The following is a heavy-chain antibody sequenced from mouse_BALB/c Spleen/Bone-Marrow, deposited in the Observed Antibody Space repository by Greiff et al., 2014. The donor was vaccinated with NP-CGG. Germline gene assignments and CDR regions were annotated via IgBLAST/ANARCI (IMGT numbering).Heavy chain of an antibody. Sequence: QVQLQQSGAELVKPGASVKLSCKASGYTFTSYWTHWVKQRPGQGLEWIGEINPSNGRTNYNEKFKSKATLTVDKSSSTAYMQLSSLTSEDSAVYYCARLLLRFYALDYWGQGTSVTVSS. D-gene: IGHD1-1*01. J-gene: IGHJ4*01. CDR3: ARLLLRFYALDY. CDR1: GYTFTSYW. CDR2: INPSNGRT. V-gene: IGHV1S81*02.